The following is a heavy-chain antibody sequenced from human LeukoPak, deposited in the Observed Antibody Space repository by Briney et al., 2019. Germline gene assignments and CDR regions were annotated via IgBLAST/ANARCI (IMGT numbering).Heavy chain of an antibody. V-gene: IGHV7-4-1*02. D-gene: IGHD6-13*01. CDR2: INTNTGNP. J-gene: IGHJ3*02. Sequence: ALVKVSCKASGYTFTSYAMNWVRQAPGQGLEWMGWINTNTGNPTYGQGFTGRFVFSLDTSVSTAYLQISSLKAEDTAVYYCARAEYSSSWLGRGDAFDIWGQGTMVTVSS. CDR3: ARAEYSSSWLGRGDAFDI. CDR1: GYTFTSYA.